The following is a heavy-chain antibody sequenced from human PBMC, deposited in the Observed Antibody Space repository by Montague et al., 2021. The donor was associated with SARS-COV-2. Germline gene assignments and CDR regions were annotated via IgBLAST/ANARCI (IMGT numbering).Heavy chain of an antibody. J-gene: IGHJ4*02. D-gene: IGHD6-19*01. CDR1: GGSFSGYY. Sequence: SETLSLTCAVYGGSFSGYYWSWIRQPPGKGLEWIGEINHSGYTNYNPSLTIRITISVDTSKNQFSLSLSSVTAADTAVFYCASARGIAVAGRLACDYWGQGTLVTVSS. CDR2: INHSGYT. V-gene: IGHV4-34*01. CDR3: ASARGIAVAGRLACDY.